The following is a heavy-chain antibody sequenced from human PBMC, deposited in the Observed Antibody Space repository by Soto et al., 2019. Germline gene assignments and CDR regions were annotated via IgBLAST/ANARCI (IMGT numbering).Heavy chain of an antibody. CDR2: INAGNGNT. V-gene: IGHV1-3*01. CDR1: GYTFTSYA. CDR3: ARSRGYYDSSGYHPDAFDI. D-gene: IGHD3-22*01. J-gene: IGHJ3*02. Sequence: GASVKVSCKASGYTFTSYAMHWVRQAPGQRLEWMGWINAGNGNTKYSQKFQGRVTITRDTSASTAYMELSSLRSEDTAVYYCARSRGYYDSSGYHPDAFDIWGQGTMVTVSS.